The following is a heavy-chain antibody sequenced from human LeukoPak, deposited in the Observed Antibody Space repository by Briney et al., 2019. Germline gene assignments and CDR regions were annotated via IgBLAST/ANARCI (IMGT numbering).Heavy chain of an antibody. J-gene: IGHJ4*02. CDR2: ISGSGGST. V-gene: IGHV3-23*01. Sequence: GGSLRLSCAASGFTFSSYAMSWVRQAPGKGREGVSAISGSGGSTYYADSVKGRFTISRDNSKNTLYLQMNSLRAEDTAVYYCAKDRHIVVVTALDYWGQGTLVTVSS. CDR1: GFTFSSYA. D-gene: IGHD2-21*02. CDR3: AKDRHIVVVTALDY.